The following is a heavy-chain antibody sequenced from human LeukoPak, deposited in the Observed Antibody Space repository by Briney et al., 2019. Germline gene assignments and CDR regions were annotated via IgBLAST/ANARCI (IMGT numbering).Heavy chain of an antibody. Sequence: GGSLRLSCAASGFTLSNYDMHWVRQGTGEGLEWVSMVYRAGDTYYPDSVKGRFTVSRDYAKNSFYLQMNSLRAGDTAVYYCAREMSGSNDAFDIWGQGTMVTVSS. D-gene: IGHD3-10*01. CDR1: GFTLSNYD. J-gene: IGHJ3*02. V-gene: IGHV3-13*01. CDR3: AREMSGSNDAFDI. CDR2: VYRAGDT.